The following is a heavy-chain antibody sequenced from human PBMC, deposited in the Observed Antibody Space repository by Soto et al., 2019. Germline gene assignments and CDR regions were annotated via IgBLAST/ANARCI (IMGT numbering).Heavy chain of an antibody. CDR2: INPNGGGT. Sequence: ASVKVSCKASGYTFTGYYMHWVRQAPGQGLEWMGWINPNGGGTNYAQKFQGRVTMTRDTSISTAYMELSRLRSDDTAVYYCARAVVVPAAEYYYYGMDVWGQGTTVTVSS. J-gene: IGHJ6*02. V-gene: IGHV1-2*02. CDR1: GYTFTGYY. CDR3: ARAVVVPAAEYYYYGMDV. D-gene: IGHD2-2*01.